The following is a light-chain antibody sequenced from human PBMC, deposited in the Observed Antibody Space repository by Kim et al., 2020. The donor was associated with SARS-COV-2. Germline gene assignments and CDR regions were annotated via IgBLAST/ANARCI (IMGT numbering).Light chain of an antibody. J-gene: IGKJ2*01. Sequence: LSTGQRATLSSRANQSVSSNYFAWFQHKPGQAPRLLIYGASTKATVIAGRFSGSGSGADFTLTISRLEPEDFAVYYCQQYDTSPGRFGQETKLEI. CDR3: QQYDTSPGR. CDR2: GAS. CDR1: QSVSSNY. V-gene: IGKV3-20*01.